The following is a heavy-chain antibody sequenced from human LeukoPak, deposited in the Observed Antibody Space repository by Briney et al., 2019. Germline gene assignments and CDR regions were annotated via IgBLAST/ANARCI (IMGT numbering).Heavy chain of an antibody. J-gene: IGHJ3*02. CDR3: ASVGSGVVGAFDI. CDR2: IYSGGST. Sequence: PGGSLRLSCAASGFTFSSNYMSWVGQAQGKGLEWVSVIYSGGSTYYADSVKGRFTISRDNSKNTLYLQMNSLRAEDTAVYYCASVGSGVVGAFDIWGQGTMVTVSS. CDR1: GFTFSSNY. D-gene: IGHD7-27*01. V-gene: IGHV3-66*01.